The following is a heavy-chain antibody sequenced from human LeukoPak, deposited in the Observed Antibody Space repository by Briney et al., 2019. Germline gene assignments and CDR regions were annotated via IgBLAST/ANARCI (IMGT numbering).Heavy chain of an antibody. D-gene: IGHD3-9*01. CDR1: GFTFSDYY. CDR2: ISSSGSTI. J-gene: IGHJ4*02. CDR3: AGDGYYDILTGRTFDY. Sequence: PGGSLRLSCAASGFTFSDYYMSWIRQAPGKGLEWVSYISSSGSTIYYADSVKGRFTISRDNAKNSLYLQMNSLRAEDTAVYYCAGDGYYDILTGRTFDYWGQGTLVTVSS. V-gene: IGHV3-11*01.